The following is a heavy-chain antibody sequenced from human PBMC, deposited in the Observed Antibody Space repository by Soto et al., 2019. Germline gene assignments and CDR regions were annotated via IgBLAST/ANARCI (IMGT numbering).Heavy chain of an antibody. Sequence: QRQLQESGSGLVKPSQTLSLTCAVSGGSISSGGYSWSWIRQPPGKDLEWIGYIYHSGSTYYNPSLTSRVTISVARYKNQFSLKLSSVTAADTAVCYCARVPGLWGRGTLVTVSS. CDR3: ARVPGL. CDR1: GGSISSGGYS. J-gene: IGHJ2*01. CDR2: IYHSGST. V-gene: IGHV4-30-2*01.